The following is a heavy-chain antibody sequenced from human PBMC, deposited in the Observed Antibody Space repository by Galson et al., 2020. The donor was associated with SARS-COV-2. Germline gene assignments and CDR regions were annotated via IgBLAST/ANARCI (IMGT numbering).Heavy chain of an antibody. V-gene: IGHV4-31*03. CDR1: GGSISSDDYY. J-gene: IGHJ5*02. D-gene: IGHD7-27*01. CDR2: THHTGNT. CDR3: ARLGLELGKFWVDP. Sequence: SETLSLTCTVSGGSISSDDYYWTWIRQRPGKGLEWIGYTHHTGNTYYNPSLRSRVIISLETSKNQFSLRLSFVTVADTAVYYCARLGLELGKFWVDPWGQGTLVTVSS.